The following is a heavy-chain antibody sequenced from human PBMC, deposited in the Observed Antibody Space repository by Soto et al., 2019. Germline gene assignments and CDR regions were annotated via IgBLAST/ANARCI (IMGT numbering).Heavy chain of an antibody. CDR2: ITNDGGDT. CDR1: GFTFSNYA. J-gene: IGHJ4*02. CDR3: VKSSGNSYPDSSVFDF. V-gene: IGHV3-23*01. Sequence: PAVSLRLSCAASGFTFSNYAMTWVRQAPGEGLEWVAVITNDGGDTLHADSVKGRFTIFRDNSKNMLFLQMISLRDEDTAIYFCVKSSGNSYPDSSVFDFWGQGPRAT. D-gene: IGHD5-12*01.